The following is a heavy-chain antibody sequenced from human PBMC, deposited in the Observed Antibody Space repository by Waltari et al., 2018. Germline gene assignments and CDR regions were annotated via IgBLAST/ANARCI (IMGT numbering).Heavy chain of an antibody. V-gene: IGHV4-39*01. Sequence: YWVWIRQPPGKGLGWIGSMYYTGNTYYNPSLNSRVTISVDTSKNQFSLKLSSVTAADTAVYYCASGIPVTLGAFDIWGQGTMVTVSS. D-gene: IGHD3-16*01. CDR3: ASGIPVTLGAFDI. J-gene: IGHJ3*02. CDR1: Y. CDR2: MYYTGNT.